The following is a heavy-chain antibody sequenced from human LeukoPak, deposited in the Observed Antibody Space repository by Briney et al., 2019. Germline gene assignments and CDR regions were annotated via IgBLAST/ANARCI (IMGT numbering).Heavy chain of an antibody. J-gene: IGHJ3*02. CDR1: GFSFSDYY. CDR3: ARSLEMATVRSGFDI. V-gene: IGHV3-11*06. D-gene: IGHD5-24*01. Sequence: PGGSLRLSCAASGFSFSDYYMSWIRQAPGKGLEWVLYISSSSSYTNYADSLKGRFTISRDNAKNSLYLQMNSLRVEDTAVYYCARSLEMATVRSGFDIWGQGTMVIVSS. CDR2: ISSSSSYT.